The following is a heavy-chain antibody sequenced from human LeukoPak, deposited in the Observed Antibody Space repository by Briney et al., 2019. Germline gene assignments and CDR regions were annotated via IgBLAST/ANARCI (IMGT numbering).Heavy chain of an antibody. CDR3: AKSDSSSWTYYYYYGMDV. CDR1: GFTFSSYA. CDR2: ISGSGGST. D-gene: IGHD6-13*01. V-gene: IGHV3-23*01. Sequence: PGGSLRLSCAASGFTFSSYAMSWVRQAPGKGLEWVSAISGSGGSTYYADSVKGRFTISRDNSKNTLYLQMNSLRAEDTAVYYCAKSDSSSWTYYYYYGMDVWGQGTTVTVSS. J-gene: IGHJ6*02.